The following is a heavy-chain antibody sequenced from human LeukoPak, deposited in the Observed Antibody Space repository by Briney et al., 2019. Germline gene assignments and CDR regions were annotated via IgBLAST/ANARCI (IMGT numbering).Heavy chain of an antibody. V-gene: IGHV4-30-2*01. Sequence: SETLSLTCAVSGGSISSGGYSWSWIRQPPGKGLGWIGYIYHSGSTYYNPSLKSRVTISVDRSKNQFSLKLSSVTAADTAVYYCARAKGYCSSTSCYRWFDPWGQGTLVTVSS. CDR1: GGSISSGGYS. CDR2: IYHSGST. D-gene: IGHD2-2*01. J-gene: IGHJ5*02. CDR3: ARAKGYCSSTSCYRWFDP.